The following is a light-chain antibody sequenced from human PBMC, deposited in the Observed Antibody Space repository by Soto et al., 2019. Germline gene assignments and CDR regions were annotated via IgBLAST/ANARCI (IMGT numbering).Light chain of an antibody. V-gene: IGKV3-15*01. CDR2: GAS. Sequence: EIVMTQSPATLSVSPGERATLSCRAGQSVSSNLAWYQQKPGQAPRLLIYGASTRATGIPARFSGSGSGTEFTLTISSLQSEDFAVDYCQQYNNWPSGTFGQGTKVETK. CDR3: QQYNNWPSGT. J-gene: IGKJ1*01. CDR1: QSVSSN.